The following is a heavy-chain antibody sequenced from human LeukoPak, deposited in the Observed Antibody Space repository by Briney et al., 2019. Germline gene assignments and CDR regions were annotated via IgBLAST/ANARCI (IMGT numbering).Heavy chain of an antibody. D-gene: IGHD2-8*01. CDR2: IYPDDSDT. V-gene: IGHV5-51*01. CDR3: ARHRRGTSYFDY. J-gene: IGHJ4*02. Sequence: GESLKISCKGSGYSLTNYWIGWVRQMFGKGLEWMGIIYPDDSDTRYSPSFQGQVTISADKSISTAYLQWNSLKASDTAIYYCARHRRGTSYFDYWGQGTLVTVSS. CDR1: GYSLTNYW.